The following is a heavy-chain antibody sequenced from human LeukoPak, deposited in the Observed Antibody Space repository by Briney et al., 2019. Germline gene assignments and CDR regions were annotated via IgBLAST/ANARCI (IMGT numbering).Heavy chain of an antibody. D-gene: IGHD6-13*01. V-gene: IGHV1-24*01. CDR2: FDPEDGET. Sequence: ASVKVSCKVSGYTLTELSMHWVRQAPGKGLEWMGGFDPEDGETIYAQKFQDRVTMTADTSTDTAYTELSSLRSEDTAVYYCAATAADKGLNIDYWGQGTLVTVSS. J-gene: IGHJ4*02. CDR3: AATAADKGLNIDY. CDR1: GYTLTELS.